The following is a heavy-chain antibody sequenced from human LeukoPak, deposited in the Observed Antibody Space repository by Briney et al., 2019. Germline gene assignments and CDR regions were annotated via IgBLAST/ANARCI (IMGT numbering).Heavy chain of an antibody. CDR1: GGTFSSYA. CDR2: IIPTFGTA. D-gene: IGHD4-17*01. J-gene: IGHJ1*01. Sequence: GSSVKVSCKASGGTFSSYAISWVRQAPGQGLEWMGGIIPTFGTANYAQKFQGRVTITADESTSTAYMELSSLRSEDTAVYYCARESDYGDNPAEYFQHWGQGTLVTVSS. CDR3: ARESDYGDNPAEYFQH. V-gene: IGHV1-69*01.